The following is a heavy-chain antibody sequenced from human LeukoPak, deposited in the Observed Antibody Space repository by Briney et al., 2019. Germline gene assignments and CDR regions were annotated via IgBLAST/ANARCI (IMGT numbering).Heavy chain of an antibody. V-gene: IGHV3-30*14. J-gene: IGHJ2*01. CDR3: ASHSPYGDPFGRYFDL. Sequence: GGSLRLSCAASGFTFSSYAMHWVRQAPGKGLEWVAVISYDGSNKYYADSVKGRFTISRDNSKNTLYLQMNSLRAEDTAVYYCASHSPYGDPFGRYFDLWGRGTLVTVSS. CDR1: GFTFSSYA. D-gene: IGHD4-17*01. CDR2: ISYDGSNK.